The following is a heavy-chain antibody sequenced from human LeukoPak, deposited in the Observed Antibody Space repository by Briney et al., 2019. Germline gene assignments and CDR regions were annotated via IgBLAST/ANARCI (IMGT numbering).Heavy chain of an antibody. D-gene: IGHD2/OR15-2a*01. V-gene: IGHV1-2*02. CDR3: ARDLTLNYYYYYYMDV. J-gene: IGHJ6*03. Sequence: ASVKVSCKASGYTFTAYYMHWVRQAPGQGLEWMGWINPNSGGTNYAQKFQGRVTMTRDTSISTAYMELSRLRSDDTAVYYCARDLTLNYYYYYYMDVWGKGTTVTVSS. CDR1: GYTFTAYY. CDR2: INPNSGGT.